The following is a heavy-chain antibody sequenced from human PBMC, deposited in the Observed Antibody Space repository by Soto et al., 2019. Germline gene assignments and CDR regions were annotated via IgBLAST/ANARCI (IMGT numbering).Heavy chain of an antibody. J-gene: IGHJ6*02. V-gene: IGHV1-18*01. Sequence: QGQLVQSGGEVKKPGASVKVSCKASGYTFTRYGISWVRQAPGQGLEWMGWISGYNGDSKYAQKFQGRVTMTVDTSTTTAYMELRRLTSVDRAVYYCAKNGQPPYYYYGMDVWGQGTTVTVSS. CDR3: AKNGQPPYYYYGMDV. CDR2: ISGYNGDS. CDR1: GYTFTRYG. D-gene: IGHD2-8*01.